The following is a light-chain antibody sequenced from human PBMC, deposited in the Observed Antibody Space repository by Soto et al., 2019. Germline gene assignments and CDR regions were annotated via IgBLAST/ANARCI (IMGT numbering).Light chain of an antibody. CDR2: VDNDGSH. CDR1: SGHSSYD. J-gene: IGLJ2*01. CDR3: QTWGTGIRV. Sequence: QLVLTQSPSASTSLGASVKLTCTLDSGHSSYDIAWHQQQPEKGPRFLLKVDNDGSHSKGDGIPDRFSGSTSGAERYLIISSLQSEDEADYYCQTWGTGIRVFGGGTKLTVL. V-gene: IGLV4-69*02.